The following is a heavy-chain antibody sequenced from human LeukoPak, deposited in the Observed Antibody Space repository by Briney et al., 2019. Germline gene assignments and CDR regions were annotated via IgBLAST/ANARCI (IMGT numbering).Heavy chain of an antibody. CDR3: ARDPGTKSMVRGVTRRNYFDY. Sequence: ASVTVSCKASGYTFTSYYMHWVRQAPGQGVEWMGLINPSGGSTSYAQKFQGRVTMTRDTSTSTVYMELSSLRSEDTAVYYCARDPGTKSMVRGVTRRNYFDYWGQGTLVTVSS. CDR2: INPSGGST. CDR1: GYTFTSYY. V-gene: IGHV1-46*01. D-gene: IGHD3-10*01. J-gene: IGHJ4*02.